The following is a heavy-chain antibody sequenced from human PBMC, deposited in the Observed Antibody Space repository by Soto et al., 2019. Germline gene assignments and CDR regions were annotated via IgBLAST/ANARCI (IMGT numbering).Heavy chain of an antibody. CDR1: GYSFTSYW. V-gene: IGHV5-10-1*01. J-gene: IGHJ6*02. CDR3: ARRATAVPGWDYGMDV. CDR2: IDPSDSYT. D-gene: IGHD5-18*01. Sequence: GESLKISCKGSGYSFTSYWISWVRQMPGKGLEWMGRIDPSDSYTNYSPSFQGHVTISADKSISTAYLQWSSLKASDTAMYYCARRATAVPGWDYGMDVWGQGTTVTVSS.